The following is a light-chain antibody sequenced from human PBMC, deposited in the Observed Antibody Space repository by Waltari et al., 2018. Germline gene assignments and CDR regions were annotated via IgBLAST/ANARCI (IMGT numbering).Light chain of an antibody. CDR1: QSVSSN. Sequence: EVVMTQSPDTLSVSPGERATLSCRASQSVSSNLAWYQQKPGQAPRLLIYGASTRATGIPARFSGRGSGTEFTLTISSLQSEDFAVYYCHQYNNWLWTFGQGTKVEIK. CDR3: HQYNNWLWT. J-gene: IGKJ1*01. CDR2: GAS. V-gene: IGKV3-15*01.